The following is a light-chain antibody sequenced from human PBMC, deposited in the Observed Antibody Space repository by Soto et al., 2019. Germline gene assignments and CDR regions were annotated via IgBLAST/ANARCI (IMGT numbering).Light chain of an antibody. Sequence: QSALTQPASVSGSPGQTIIMSCTGTSSDVGGSNSVSWYQQHPDKAPKLILFDVSHRPSKIPDRFSGSKSGNTASLTISGLQADDEADYYCSLYSTSGTLVVFGGGTQLTVL. J-gene: IGLJ3*02. CDR2: DVS. CDR1: SSDVGGSNS. V-gene: IGLV2-14*01. CDR3: SLYSTSGTLVV.